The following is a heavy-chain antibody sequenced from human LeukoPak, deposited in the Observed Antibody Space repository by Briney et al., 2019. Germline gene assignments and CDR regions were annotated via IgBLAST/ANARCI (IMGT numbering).Heavy chain of an antibody. CDR3: AKKIPSYYDSRGLIGSFDI. CDR1: GGSISSGNW. D-gene: IGHD3-22*01. Sequence: SETLSLTCAVSGGSISSGNWWSWVRQPPGKGLEWIGEIYHSGSTNYNPSLKSRVTISVDKSKNQFSLKLSSVTAADTAVYYCAKKIPSYYDSRGLIGSFDIWGQGTMVTGSS. V-gene: IGHV4-4*02. CDR2: IYHSGST. J-gene: IGHJ3*02.